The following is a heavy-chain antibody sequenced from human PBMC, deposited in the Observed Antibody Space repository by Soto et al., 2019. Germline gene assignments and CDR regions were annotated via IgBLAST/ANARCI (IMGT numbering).Heavy chain of an antibody. CDR1: GGSISSGGYY. CDR2: IYYTGST. CDR3: ARDQRLQDREWGAYYYYGMDV. D-gene: IGHD1-1*01. Sequence: SETLSLTCTVSGGSISSGGYYWSWIRQHPGKGLEWIGNIYYTGSTHYDPSLKSRITISLDTSKNQISLKLSSVTAADTAVYYCARDQRLQDREWGAYYYYGMDVWGQGTTVTVSS. V-gene: IGHV4-31*03. J-gene: IGHJ6*02.